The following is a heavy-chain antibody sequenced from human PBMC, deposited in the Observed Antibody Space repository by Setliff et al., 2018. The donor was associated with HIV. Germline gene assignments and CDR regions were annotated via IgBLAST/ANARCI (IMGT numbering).Heavy chain of an antibody. CDR1: GYTFTSCF. D-gene: IGHD6-13*01. CDR2: INPSDGTT. CDR3: VKEYHTTATDTRVANYFDY. Sequence: ASVKVSYKASGYTFTSCFMHWVRQAPGQGLEYMGIINPSDGTTNYAQKLQGRVTMTTDTSTSTAYMELRSLRSEDTAIYYCVKEYHTTATDTRVANYFDYWGQGTLVTVSS. J-gene: IGHJ4*02. V-gene: IGHV1-46*01.